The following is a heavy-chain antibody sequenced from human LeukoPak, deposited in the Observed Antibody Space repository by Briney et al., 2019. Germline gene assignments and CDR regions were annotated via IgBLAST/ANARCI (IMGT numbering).Heavy chain of an antibody. CDR1: GYTFTSYG. Sequence: EASVKVSCKASGYTFTSYGISWVRQAPGQGLEWMGWISAYNGNTNYAQKLQGRVTMTTDTSTSTAYMELRSLRSEDTALYYCARDQSWNYPPDAFDIWGQGTMVTVSS. D-gene: IGHD1-7*01. J-gene: IGHJ3*02. CDR3: ARDQSWNYPPDAFDI. CDR2: ISAYNGNT. V-gene: IGHV1-18*01.